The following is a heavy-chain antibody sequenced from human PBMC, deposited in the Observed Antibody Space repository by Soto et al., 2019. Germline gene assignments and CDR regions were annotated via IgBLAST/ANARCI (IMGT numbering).Heavy chain of an antibody. D-gene: IGHD6-13*01. J-gene: IGHJ4*02. CDR3: AKELSSMWFPLDD. Sequence: EVQLLESGGGLVQPGKALRLSCAASGFTFSSYAMSWVRQAPGKGLEWVASISGSGGRMFYADSVKGRFTISSDNSKNTVYLQMNILRGEDTAVYYCAKELSSMWFPLDDWGRGTLVTVSS. V-gene: IGHV3-23*01. CDR1: GFTFSSYA. CDR2: ISGSGGRM.